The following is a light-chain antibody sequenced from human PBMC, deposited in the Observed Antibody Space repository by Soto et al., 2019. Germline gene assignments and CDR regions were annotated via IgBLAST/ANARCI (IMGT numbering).Light chain of an antibody. Sequence: ESVLTQSPGTLSLSPGERATLSCRAIQSVSSSYLAWYQQKPGQAPRLLIYGASSRATGIPDRFSGSGSGTDFTLTISCLQSEDFATYYCQQYYSYPRTFGQGAKVDIK. CDR2: GAS. J-gene: IGKJ1*01. CDR1: QSVSSSY. V-gene: IGKV3-20*01. CDR3: QQYYSYPRT.